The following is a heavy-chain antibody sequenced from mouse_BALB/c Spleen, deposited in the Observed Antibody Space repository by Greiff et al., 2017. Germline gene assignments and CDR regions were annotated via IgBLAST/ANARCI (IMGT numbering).Heavy chain of an antibody. CDR2: IWAGGST. J-gene: IGHJ1*01. Sequence: VKVVESGPGLVAPSQSLSITCTVSGFSLTSYGVHWVRQPPGKGLEWLGVIWAGGSTNYNSALMSRLSISKDNSKSQVFLKMNSLQTDDTAMYYCARRGYDYWYFDVWGAGTTVTVSS. CDR3: ARRGYDYWYFDV. D-gene: IGHD2-3*01. CDR1: GFSLTSYG. V-gene: IGHV2-9*02.